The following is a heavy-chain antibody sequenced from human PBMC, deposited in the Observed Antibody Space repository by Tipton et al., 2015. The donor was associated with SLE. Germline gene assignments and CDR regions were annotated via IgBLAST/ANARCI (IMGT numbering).Heavy chain of an antibody. Sequence: TLSLTCAVYGGSFSGYFWSWIRQLPDKGLEWIGEINHSGTTNCNPSLKSRVSISVDTSKNQFSLQLTSVTAADTAIYYCARESLANDFYYYMDVWGKGTTVTVSS. J-gene: IGHJ6*03. D-gene: IGHD2-8*01. CDR3: ARESLANDFYYYMDV. V-gene: IGHV4-34*01. CDR2: INHSGTT. CDR1: GGSFSGYF.